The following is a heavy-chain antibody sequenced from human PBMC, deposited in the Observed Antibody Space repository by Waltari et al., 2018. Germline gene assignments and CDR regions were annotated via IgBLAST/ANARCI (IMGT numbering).Heavy chain of an antibody. J-gene: IGHJ4*02. CDR3: AFSSGYSSGWYGY. CDR2: IDWDDDK. D-gene: IGHD6-19*01. Sequence: QVTLKESGPALVKPTQTLTLTCTFSGFSLSTSGMRVSWIRQPPGKALEWLARIDWDDDKFYITSLKTRLTTSKDTSKNQLVLTMTNMDPVDTATYYCAFSSGYSSGWYGYWGQGTLVTVSS. CDR1: GFSLSTSGMR. V-gene: IGHV2-70*04.